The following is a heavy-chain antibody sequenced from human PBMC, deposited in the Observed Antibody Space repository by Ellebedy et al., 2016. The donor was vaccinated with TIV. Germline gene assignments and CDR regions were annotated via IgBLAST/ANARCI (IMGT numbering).Heavy chain of an antibody. V-gene: IGHV1-18*04. CDR3: AREGPGAWLRMSGYAHYYGMDV. CDR2: IRTYNRDR. CDR1: GYTFTNYV. Sequence: AASVKVSCNASGYTFTNYVISWVRQSPGQGLEWMGLIRTYNRDRYYVQKLQGRVTMTTDTSTSTAYLALRSLRSDDTAVYYCAREGPGAWLRMSGYAHYYGMDVWGQGTTVTVSS. J-gene: IGHJ6*02. D-gene: IGHD5-12*01.